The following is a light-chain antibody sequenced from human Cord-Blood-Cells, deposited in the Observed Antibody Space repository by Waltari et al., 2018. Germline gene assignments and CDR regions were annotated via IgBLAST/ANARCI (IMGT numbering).Light chain of an antibody. CDR1: QSISSY. J-gene: IGKJ4*01. CDR2: AAS. CDR3: QQSYSTPT. Sequence: DIQMTQSLSSLSASVGNRVTITCRASQSISSYLNWYQQKPGKAPKLLIYAASSLQSEVPSRFSGSGSGTDFTLTISSLQPEDFATYYCQQSYSTPTFGGGTKVEIK. V-gene: IGKV1-39*01.